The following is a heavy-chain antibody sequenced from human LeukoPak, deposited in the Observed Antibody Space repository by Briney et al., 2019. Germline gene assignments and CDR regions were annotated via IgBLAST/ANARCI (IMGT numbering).Heavy chain of an antibody. J-gene: IGHJ4*02. V-gene: IGHV3-30*03. Sequence: PGGSLRLSCAASGFTFSSYGMHWVRQAPGKGLEWVAVISYDGSNKYYADSVKGRFTISRDNSKNTLYLQMNSLRAEDTAVYYCARNGIAVAGLNPWYFDYWGQGTLVTVSS. CDR2: ISYDGSNK. D-gene: IGHD6-19*01. CDR3: ARNGIAVAGLNPWYFDY. CDR1: GFTFSSYG.